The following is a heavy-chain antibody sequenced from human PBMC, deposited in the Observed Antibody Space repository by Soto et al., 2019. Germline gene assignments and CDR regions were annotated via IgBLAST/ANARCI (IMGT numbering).Heavy chain of an antibody. CDR3: ASQDY. CDR1: GFTFGDYA. J-gene: IGHJ4*02. CDR2: ISWNSGSI. Sequence: EVQLVESGGGLVQPGRSLRLSCAASGFTFGDYAMHWVRQAPGKGLEWVSGISWNSGSIGYADSVKGRFTISRDNAKNSLYLQMNSPRAEDTALYYCASQDYWGQGTLVTVSS. V-gene: IGHV3-9*01.